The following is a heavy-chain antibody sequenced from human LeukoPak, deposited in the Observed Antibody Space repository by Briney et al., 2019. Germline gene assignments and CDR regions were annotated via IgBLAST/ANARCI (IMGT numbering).Heavy chain of an antibody. CDR1: GFTFSSYG. CDR2: ISYDGSNK. CDR3: AKDPNFGSGTPDLYGMDV. Sequence: GGSLRLSCAASGFTFSSYGMHWVRQAPGKGLEWVAVISYDGSNKYYADSVKGRFTISRDNSKNTLYLQMNSLRAEDTAVYYCAKDPNFGSGTPDLYGMDVWGQGTTVTVSS. V-gene: IGHV3-30*18. D-gene: IGHD3-10*01. J-gene: IGHJ6*02.